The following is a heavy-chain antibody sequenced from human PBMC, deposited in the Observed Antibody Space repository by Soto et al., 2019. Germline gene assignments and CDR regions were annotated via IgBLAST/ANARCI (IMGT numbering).Heavy chain of an antibody. D-gene: IGHD2-21*02. J-gene: IGHJ4*02. Sequence: EVQLVESGGGLVQPGGSLRLSCTASGITLSRDWMTWVRQAPGKGLEWVASIKPDGSDEYYLDSVKGRFTISRDNTKNSLYLQANSLRADDTATYFCAKLLNGVTALDYWGQGTLVTVSS. CDR1: GITLSRDW. V-gene: IGHV3-7*01. CDR2: IKPDGSDE. CDR3: AKLLNGVTALDY.